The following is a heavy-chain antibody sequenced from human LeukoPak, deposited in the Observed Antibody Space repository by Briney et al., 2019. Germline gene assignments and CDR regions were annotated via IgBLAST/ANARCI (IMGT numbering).Heavy chain of an antibody. CDR1: GFTFSSYE. V-gene: IGHV3-48*03. CDR2: ISSSGSTI. Sequence: GGSLRLSCAASGFTFSSYEMNWVRQAPGKGLEWVSYISSSGSTIYCADSVKGRFTISRDNAKNTLYLQINSLSAEDTALYYCAKSGTSMVRGWFDPWGQGTLVTVSS. J-gene: IGHJ5*02. D-gene: IGHD3-10*01. CDR3: AKSGTSMVRGWFDP.